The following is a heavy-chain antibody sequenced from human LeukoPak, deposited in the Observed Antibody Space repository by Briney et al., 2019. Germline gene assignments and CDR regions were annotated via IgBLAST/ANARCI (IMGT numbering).Heavy chain of an antibody. Sequence: GGSLRLSRAASGFTFSSYAMHWVRQAPGKGLEWVAVISYDGSNKYYADSVRGRFTISRDNSKNTLYLQMNSLRAEDTAVYYCARDPIAAAGTGYFDYWGQGTLVTVSS. J-gene: IGHJ4*02. CDR2: ISYDGSNK. V-gene: IGHV3-30-3*01. D-gene: IGHD6-13*01. CDR3: ARDPIAAAGTGYFDY. CDR1: GFTFSSYA.